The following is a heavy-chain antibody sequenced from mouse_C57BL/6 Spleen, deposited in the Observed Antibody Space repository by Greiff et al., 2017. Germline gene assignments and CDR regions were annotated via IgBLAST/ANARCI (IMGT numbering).Heavy chain of an antibody. V-gene: IGHV5-17*01. J-gene: IGHJ4*01. CDR2: ISSGSSTI. CDR1: GFTFSDYG. D-gene: IGHD1-1*01. Sequence: DVQLVESGGGLVKPGGSLKLSCAASGFTFSDYGMHWVRQAPEKGLEWVAYISSGSSTIYYADTVKGRFTISRDNAKNTLFLQMTSLRSEDTAMYYCARTYGSISLYYYAMDYWGQGPSVTVSS. CDR3: ARTYGSISLYYYAMDY.